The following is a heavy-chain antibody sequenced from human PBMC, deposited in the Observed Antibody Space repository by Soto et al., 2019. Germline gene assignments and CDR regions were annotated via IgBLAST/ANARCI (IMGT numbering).Heavy chain of an antibody. CDR1: GSTFSSDD. Sequence: GWSLRLSCVVSGSTFSSDDMSWVRQAPGRGLEWVSFISDSGGSTYYADSVKGRFTISRDNAKNTLYLQMKSLRVEDTAVYYCASQMAVAIDAFDIWGQGTMGTVSS. V-gene: IGHV3-23*01. CDR2: ISDSGGST. J-gene: IGHJ3*02. D-gene: IGHD2-15*01. CDR3: ASQMAVAIDAFDI.